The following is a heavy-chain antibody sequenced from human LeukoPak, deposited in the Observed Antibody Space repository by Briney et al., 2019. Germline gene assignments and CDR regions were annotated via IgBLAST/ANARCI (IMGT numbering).Heavy chain of an antibody. CDR1: GFTFGKYW. CDR2: IKLDGSKK. CDR3: ARDQYDTWSRRGNFDS. J-gene: IGHJ4*02. D-gene: IGHD3-3*01. V-gene: IGHV3-7*03. Sequence: GSLRLSCVASGFTFGKYWMSWVRQAPGKGLEWVANIKLDGSKKNYVDSVKGRFTISRDNTKNSLYLQMNSLRAEDTAVFYCARDQYDTWSRRGNFDSWGQGTLVIVSS.